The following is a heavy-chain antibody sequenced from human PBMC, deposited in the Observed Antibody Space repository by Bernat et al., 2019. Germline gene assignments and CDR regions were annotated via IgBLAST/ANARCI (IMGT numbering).Heavy chain of an antibody. Sequence: QVQLQESGPGLVKPSGTLSLTCTVSGGSISSSSYYWGWIRQPPGKGLEWIGSIYYSGSTYYNPSLKSRVTISVDTSKNQFSLKLSSVTAADTAVYYCARHVYDFWSGYYARAGFFQHWGQGTLVTVSS. CDR1: GGSISSSSYY. V-gene: IGHV4-39*01. J-gene: IGHJ1*01. D-gene: IGHD3-3*01. CDR3: ARHVYDFWSGYYARAGFFQH. CDR2: IYYSGST.